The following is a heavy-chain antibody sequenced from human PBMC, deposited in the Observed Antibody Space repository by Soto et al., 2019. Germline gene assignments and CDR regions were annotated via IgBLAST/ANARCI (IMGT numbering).Heavy chain of an antibody. J-gene: IGHJ4*02. CDR3: ARDQRGGYSYGFLYC. CDR2: IIPIFGTA. V-gene: IGHV1-69*13. D-gene: IGHD5-18*01. CDR1: GGTFSSYA. Sequence: ASVKVSCKASGGTFSSYAISWVRQAPGQGLEWMGGIIPIFGTANYAQKFQGRVTITANESTSTAYMELSSLRSEDTAVYYCARDQRGGYSYGFLYCWGQGTLVTVSS.